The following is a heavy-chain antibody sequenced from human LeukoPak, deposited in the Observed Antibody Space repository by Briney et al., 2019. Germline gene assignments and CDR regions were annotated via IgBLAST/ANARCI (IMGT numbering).Heavy chain of an antibody. D-gene: IGHD1-26*01. V-gene: IGHV3-43*01. CDR2: ISWDGGNT. CDR1: GFTFDDYT. CDR3: AKASTAGATLIDY. J-gene: IGHJ4*02. Sequence: GGSLRLSCAASGFTFDDYTMHWVRQAPGKGLEWVSLISWDGGNTYYADSVKGRFTISRDNTKNSLYLQMNSLRAEDTALYYCAKASTAGATLIDYWGQGTLVTVSS.